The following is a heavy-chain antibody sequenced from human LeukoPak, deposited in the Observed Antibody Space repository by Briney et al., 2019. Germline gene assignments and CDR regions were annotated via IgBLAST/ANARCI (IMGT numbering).Heavy chain of an antibody. CDR1: GSTFSSYS. J-gene: IGHJ4*02. Sequence: PGGSLRLSCAASGSTFSSYSMNWVRQAPGKGLEWVSSISSSSSYIYYADSVKGRFTISRDNAKNSLYLQMNSLRAEDTAVYYCARDTYYYYYDSSGRPLYYFDYWGQGTLVTVSS. V-gene: IGHV3-21*01. CDR2: ISSSSSYI. D-gene: IGHD3-22*01. CDR3: ARDTYYYYYDSSGRPLYYFDY.